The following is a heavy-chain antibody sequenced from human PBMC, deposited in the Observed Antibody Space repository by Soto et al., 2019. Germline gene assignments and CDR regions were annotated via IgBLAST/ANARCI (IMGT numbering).Heavy chain of an antibody. V-gene: IGHV1-3*01. J-gene: IGHJ2*01. D-gene: IGHD3-3*01. CDR2: INPGNGNT. CDR3: ARTYYDFWRRRGAFDL. CDR1: GYTFTSNA. Sequence: QVQLVQSGADVKKPGASVKVSCKASGYTFTSNAMHWVRQAPGQRLEWMGWINPGNGNTKYSQKFQGRVTMTRNTSISTAYMELSSLRSEDTAVYYCARTYYDFWRRRGAFDLWGRGTLVTVSS.